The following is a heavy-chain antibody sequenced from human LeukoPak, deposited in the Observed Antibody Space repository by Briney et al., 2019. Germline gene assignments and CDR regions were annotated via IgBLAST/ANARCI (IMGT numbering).Heavy chain of an antibody. J-gene: IGHJ4*02. CDR1: GGSISSGRYY. D-gene: IGHD3-22*01. CDR2: ISTSGST. CDR3: ARSSSGYLLFDY. Sequence: SQTLSLTCTVSGGSISSGRYYWSWIRQPAGKRLEWIGRISTSGSTNSNPSLKSRVTMSLDTSKNQFSLYLSSVTATDTAVYYCARSSSGYLLFDYWGQGTLVTVSS. V-gene: IGHV4-61*02.